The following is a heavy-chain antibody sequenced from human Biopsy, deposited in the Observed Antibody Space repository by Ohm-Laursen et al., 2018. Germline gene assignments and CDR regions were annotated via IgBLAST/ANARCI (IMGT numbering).Heavy chain of an antibody. J-gene: IGHJ6*02. V-gene: IGHV4-34*01. CDR2: INHSGKT. Sequence: SVTLSFTSSVYGESFNGYYWSWIGQTPGKGLVWIGEINHSGKTNYNPSLRSHITISVDTSKIQFSLKVRSVAAADTAVYYCVRGVDYYDPYHYYALDVWGQGTTVTVSS. CDR1: GESFNGYY. CDR3: VRGVDYYDPYHYYALDV. D-gene: IGHD3-22*01.